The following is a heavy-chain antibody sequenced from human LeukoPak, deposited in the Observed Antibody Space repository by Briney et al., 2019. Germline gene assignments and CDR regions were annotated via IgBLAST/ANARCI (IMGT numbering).Heavy chain of an antibody. V-gene: IGHV3-20*04. CDR3: ARDIRDSSGYYYESNFDY. CDR1: GFTFDDYG. CDR2: INWNGGST. Sequence: GGSVRLSCAASGFTFDDYGMSWVRQAPGKGLEWVSGINWNGGSTGYADSVKGRFTISRDNAKNSLYLQMNSLRAEDTAVYYCARDIRDSSGYYYESNFDYWGQGTLVTVSS. D-gene: IGHD3-22*01. J-gene: IGHJ4*02.